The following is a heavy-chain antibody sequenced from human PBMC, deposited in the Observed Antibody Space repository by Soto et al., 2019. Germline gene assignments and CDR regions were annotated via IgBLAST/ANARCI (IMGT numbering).Heavy chain of an antibody. J-gene: IGHJ4*02. CDR1: GGTFSSYG. CDR2: IIPHSGNI. Sequence: ASVKVSCKASGGTFSSYGVSWVRQAPGQGLEWMGGIIPHSGNIGYPQKFQGRVTMTRNTSISTAYMELSSLRSEDTAVYYCARALTTSRWRIYYFDYWGQGTLVTVSS. D-gene: IGHD4-17*01. V-gene: IGHV1-8*02. CDR3: ARALTTSRWRIYYFDY.